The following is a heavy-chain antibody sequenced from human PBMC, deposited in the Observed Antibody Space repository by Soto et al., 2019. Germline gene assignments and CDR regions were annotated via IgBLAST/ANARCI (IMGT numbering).Heavy chain of an antibody. D-gene: IGHD4-4*01. CDR2: ISYHGSDK. CDR1: GFSFSNYG. CDR3: ARVRTYSTVTKRYNWFDP. V-gene: IGHV3-30*03. Sequence: GGSLRLSCAASGFSFSNYGMHWVRQAPGKGLEWVATISYHGSDKYYAESVRGRFTISRDNSKSTLHLQMNSLRPEDTAVYYCARVRTYSTVTKRYNWFDPWGQGTLVTVSS. J-gene: IGHJ5*02.